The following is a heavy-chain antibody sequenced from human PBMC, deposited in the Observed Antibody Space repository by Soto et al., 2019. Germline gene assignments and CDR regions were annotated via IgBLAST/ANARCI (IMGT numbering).Heavy chain of an antibody. CDR3: AAVAGTSAFVGYFEY. J-gene: IGHJ4*02. Sequence: QGLLVQSGAEVKKPGSSVKVSCKAPGGTLSTYTLTWLRQAPGQGPEWMGRIIPALDVEDYAQQFQGRVTITADTSTSTAYMELHSLRSDDTAVSYCAAVAGTSAFVGYFEYWGQGTLVTVAS. D-gene: IGHD6-19*01. CDR2: IIPALDVE. V-gene: IGHV1-69*02. CDR1: GGTLSTYT.